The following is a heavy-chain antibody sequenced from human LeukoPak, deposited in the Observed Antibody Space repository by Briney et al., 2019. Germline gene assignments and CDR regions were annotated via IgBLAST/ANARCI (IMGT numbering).Heavy chain of an antibody. Sequence: GGSLRLSCVASGFTVSSNSMNWVRQAPGKGLVWVSRINSDGSSTSYADSVKGRFTISRDNAKNTLYLQMNSLRAEDTAVYYCARGWVYFDYWGQGTLVTVSS. V-gene: IGHV3-74*01. D-gene: IGHD1-26*01. CDR3: ARGWVYFDY. CDR1: GFTVSSNS. CDR2: INSDGSST. J-gene: IGHJ4*02.